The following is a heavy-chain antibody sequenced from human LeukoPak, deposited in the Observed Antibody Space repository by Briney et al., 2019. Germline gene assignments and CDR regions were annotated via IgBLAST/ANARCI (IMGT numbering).Heavy chain of an antibody. J-gene: IGHJ4*02. CDR1: GFTFSSYA. CDR2: ISGSGGST. CDR3: AESRYSRDCSSTSCYLTDY. D-gene: IGHD2-2*01. Sequence: GGSLRLSCAASGFTFSSYAMSWVRQAPGKGLEWVSAISGSGGSTYYADSVKGRFTISRDNSKNTLYLQMNSLRAEDTAVYYCAESRYSRDCSSTSCYLTDYWGQGTLVTVSS. V-gene: IGHV3-23*01.